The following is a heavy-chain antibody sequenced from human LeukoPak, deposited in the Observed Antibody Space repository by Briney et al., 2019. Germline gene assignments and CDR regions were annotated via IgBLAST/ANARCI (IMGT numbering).Heavy chain of an antibody. Sequence: GRSLRLSCAASGFTFSSYAMHWVRQAPGKGLEWVAVISYDGSNKYYADSVKGRFTISRDNSKNTLYLQMNSLRAGDTAVYYCARDDSSGYYFGYWGQGTLVTVSS. J-gene: IGHJ4*02. CDR1: GFTFSSYA. CDR2: ISYDGSNK. D-gene: IGHD3-22*01. V-gene: IGHV3-30-3*01. CDR3: ARDDSSGYYFGY.